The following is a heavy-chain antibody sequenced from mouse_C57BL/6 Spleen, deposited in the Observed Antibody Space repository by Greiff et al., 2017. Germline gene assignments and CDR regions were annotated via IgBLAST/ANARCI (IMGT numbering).Heavy chain of an antibody. CDR3: ARNGGSSYEKGYWYFDV. D-gene: IGHD1-1*01. J-gene: IGHJ1*03. Sequence: QVQLKQSGPGLVQPSQSLSIPCTVSGFSLTSYGVHWVRQSPGKGLEWLGVIWSGGSTDYTAAFISRLSISKDNSKSQVFFKMNSLQADDTAIYYCARNGGSSYEKGYWYFDVWGTGTTVTVSS. CDR2: IWSGGST. CDR1: GFSLTSYG. V-gene: IGHV2-2*01.